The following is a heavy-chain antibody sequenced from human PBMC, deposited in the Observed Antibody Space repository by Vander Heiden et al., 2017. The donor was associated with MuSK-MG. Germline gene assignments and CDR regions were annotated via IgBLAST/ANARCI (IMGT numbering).Heavy chain of an antibody. Sequence: EVQLVESGGGLVKPGGSLRLSCAASGFTFSSYSMNWVRQARGKGREWVSSISSSSSYIYYADSVKGRLTISRDNAKNSLYLQMNSRRAEDTAVYDCASRAYYYDSSGYYYLWGQGTLVTVA. J-gene: IGHJ5*02. CDR2: ISSSSSYI. V-gene: IGHV3-21*01. CDR1: GFTFSSYS. D-gene: IGHD3-22*01. CDR3: ASRAYYYDSSGYYYL.